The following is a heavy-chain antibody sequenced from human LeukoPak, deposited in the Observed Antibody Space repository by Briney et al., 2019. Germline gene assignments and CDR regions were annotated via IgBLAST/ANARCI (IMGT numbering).Heavy chain of an antibody. CDR1: GGSISSGGYY. Sequence: SETLSLTCTVSGGSISSGGYYWSWIRQHPGKGLGWIGYIYYSGSTYYSPSLKSRVTISVDTSKNQFSLKLSSVTAADTAVYYCARDRVVVVPAASAQYYYGMDVWGQGTTVTVSS. CDR2: IYYSGST. V-gene: IGHV4-31*03. CDR3: ARDRVVVVPAASAQYYYGMDV. J-gene: IGHJ6*02. D-gene: IGHD2-2*01.